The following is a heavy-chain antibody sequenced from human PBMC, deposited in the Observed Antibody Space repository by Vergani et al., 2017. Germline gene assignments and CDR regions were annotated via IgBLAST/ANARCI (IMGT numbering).Heavy chain of an antibody. CDR2: IYHSGST. Sequence: QVQLQESGPGLVKPSETLSLTCTVSGGSISSYYWSWIRQPPGKGLEWIGYIYHSGSTNYNPSLKSRVTISVDTSKNQFSLKLSSVTAADTAVYYCASYSNSYFDYWGQGTLVTVSS. CDR3: ASYSNSYFDY. V-gene: IGHV4-59*12. D-gene: IGHD4-11*01. J-gene: IGHJ4*02. CDR1: GGSISSYY.